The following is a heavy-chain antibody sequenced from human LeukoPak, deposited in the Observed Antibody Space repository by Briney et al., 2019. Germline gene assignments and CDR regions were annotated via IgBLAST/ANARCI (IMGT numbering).Heavy chain of an antibody. V-gene: IGHV1-18*01. Sequence: ASVKVSCKASGYTFTNYGISWVRQAPGQGLEWMGWISGYNGNTNYAQKFQGRVTMTTDTSTSTAYMELRSLRSDDTAVYYCARRYGSGSCWGPDDYWGQGTLVTVSS. D-gene: IGHD3-10*01. J-gene: IGHJ4*02. CDR2: ISGYNGNT. CDR1: GYTFTNYG. CDR3: ARRYGSGSCWGPDDY.